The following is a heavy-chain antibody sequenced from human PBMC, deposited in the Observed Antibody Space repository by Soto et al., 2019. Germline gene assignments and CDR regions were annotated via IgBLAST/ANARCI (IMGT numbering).Heavy chain of an antibody. V-gene: IGHV3-74*01. CDR2: VNTDGTST. Sequence: EVQLVESGGDLVQPGGSLRLSCAASGFTFSSHWMHWVRQAPGKGLVWVSRVNTDGTSTTYAESVKGRFTISRDNAKNTLYLQMNRLRAEDTAVYYCARDRPHNWFDPWGQGTLVTVSS. CDR3: ARDRPHNWFDP. J-gene: IGHJ5*02. CDR1: GFTFSSHW.